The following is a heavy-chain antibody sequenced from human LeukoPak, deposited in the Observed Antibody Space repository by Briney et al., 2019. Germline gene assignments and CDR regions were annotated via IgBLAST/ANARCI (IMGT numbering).Heavy chain of an antibody. V-gene: IGHV3-7*01. CDR1: GFTFSTSW. Sequence: GGSLRLSCVPSGFTFSTSWVTCVRQAPGKGLGGVVNIDQHGSGKYFVDSVKGRFAISRDYASNSVFLQMDSLRAEDTSVYYCARDAGWGYYDLWGQGTPVTVSS. CDR2: IDQHGSGK. CDR3: ARDAGWGYYDL. D-gene: IGHD1-26*01. J-gene: IGHJ4*02.